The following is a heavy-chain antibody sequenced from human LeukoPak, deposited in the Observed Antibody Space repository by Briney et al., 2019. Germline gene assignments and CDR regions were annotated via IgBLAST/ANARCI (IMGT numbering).Heavy chain of an antibody. CDR1: GGSISSGSYY. D-gene: IGHD5-24*01. Sequence: SETLSLTCTVSGGSISSGSYYWSWIRQPAGKGLEWIGRIYTSGSTNYNPSLKSRVTISVDTSKNQFSLKLSSVTAADTAVYYCAREDGYPGNDAFDIWGQGTMVTVSS. CDR3: AREDGYPGNDAFDI. V-gene: IGHV4-61*02. CDR2: IYTSGST. J-gene: IGHJ3*02.